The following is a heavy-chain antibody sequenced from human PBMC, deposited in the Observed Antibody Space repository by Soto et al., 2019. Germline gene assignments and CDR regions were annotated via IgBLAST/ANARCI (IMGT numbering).Heavy chain of an antibody. Sequence: LRLSCAASGFTFSSYGMHWVRQAPGKGLEWVAVISYDGSNKYYADSVKGRFTISRDNSKNTLYLQMNSLRAEDTAVYYCAKDQGGSYLLYWFDPWGQGTLVTVSS. CDR1: GFTFSSYG. CDR3: AKDQGGSYLLYWFDP. CDR2: ISYDGSNK. J-gene: IGHJ5*02. D-gene: IGHD1-26*01. V-gene: IGHV3-30*18.